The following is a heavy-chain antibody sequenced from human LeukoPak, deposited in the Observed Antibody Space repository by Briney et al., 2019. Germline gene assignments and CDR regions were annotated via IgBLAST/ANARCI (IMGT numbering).Heavy chain of an antibody. CDR1: GYSFTSYW. CDR2: IDPSDSYT. Sequence: PGASLQISCKGSGYSFTSYWISWVRQMPGKGLEWMGRIDPSDSYTNYSPSFQGHVTISADKSISTAYLQWGSLKASDTAMYYCARHPYSSGWRWVDYWGQGTLVTVSS. CDR3: ARHPYSSGWRWVDY. D-gene: IGHD6-19*01. J-gene: IGHJ4*02. V-gene: IGHV5-10-1*01.